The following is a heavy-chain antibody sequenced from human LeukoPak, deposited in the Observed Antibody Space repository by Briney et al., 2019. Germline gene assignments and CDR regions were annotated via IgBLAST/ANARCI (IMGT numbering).Heavy chain of an antibody. J-gene: IGHJ5*02. Sequence: GASVKVSCKASGYTFTGYYMHWVRQAPGQGLEWMGRINPNSGGTNYAQNFQGRVTMTRDTSISTAYMELSRLTSDDTAVYYCARPYSSGWYENWFGPWGQGTLVTVSS. D-gene: IGHD6-19*01. CDR2: INPNSGGT. V-gene: IGHV1-2*06. CDR1: GYTFTGYY. CDR3: ARPYSSGWYENWFGP.